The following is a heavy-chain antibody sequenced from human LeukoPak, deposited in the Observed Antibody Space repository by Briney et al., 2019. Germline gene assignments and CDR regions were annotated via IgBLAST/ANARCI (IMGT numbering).Heavy chain of an antibody. D-gene: IGHD2-2*01. J-gene: IGHJ6*02. CDR2: ISYDGSNK. V-gene: IGHV3-30*18. Sequence: GGSLRLSCAASGFTFSSYGIHWVRQAPGKGLEWVAVISYDGSNKYYADSVRGRFTISRDNSKNTLYLQMNSLRAEDTAVYYCAEDIVVVPAAIGYYYYYGMDVWGQGTTVTVSS. CDR3: AEDIVVVPAAIGYYYYYGMDV. CDR1: GFTFSSYG.